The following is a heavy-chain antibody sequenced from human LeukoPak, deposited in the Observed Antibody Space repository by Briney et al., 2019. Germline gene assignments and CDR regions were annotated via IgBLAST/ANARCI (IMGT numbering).Heavy chain of an antibody. J-gene: IGHJ4*02. V-gene: IGHV1-46*01. CDR3: ARRFRGYSSSWTPFDY. CDR1: GYTFTSYY. D-gene: IGHD6-13*01. CDR2: INPSGGST. Sequence: ASVKVSCKASGYTFTSYYMHWVRQAPGQGLEWMGIINPSGGSTSYAQKFQGRVTMTRDMSTSTVYMELSSLRSEDTAVYYCARRFRGYSSSWTPFDYWAREPWSPSPQ.